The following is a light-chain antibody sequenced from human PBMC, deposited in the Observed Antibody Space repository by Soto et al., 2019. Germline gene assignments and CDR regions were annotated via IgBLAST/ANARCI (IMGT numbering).Light chain of an antibody. V-gene: IGLV2-14*01. Sequence: QSALTQPASVSGSPGQSITISCTGTSSDVGGYNYVSWYQQHPGKAPKLMIYDVTNRPSGVSNRFSGSKSGNTASLAISGLQAEDVADYYCSSYTSRSTHVVFGGGTKLTVL. CDR3: SSYTSRSTHVV. CDR1: SSDVGGYNY. CDR2: DVT. J-gene: IGLJ2*01.